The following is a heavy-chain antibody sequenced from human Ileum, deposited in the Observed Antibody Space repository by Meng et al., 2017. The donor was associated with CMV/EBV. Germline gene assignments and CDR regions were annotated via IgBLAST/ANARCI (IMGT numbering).Heavy chain of an antibody. V-gene: IGHV3-23*01. J-gene: IGHJ6*02. Sequence: GESLKISCVASGFTVSNYALGWVRRAPGKGLEWVSGFSDSGGRTYYADPVKGRFTSSRDKSKSTLYLQMDSLRAEDTAIYYCVKGYGMDVWGQGTMVTVSS. CDR1: GFTVSNYA. CDR2: FSDSGGRT. CDR3: VKGYGMDV.